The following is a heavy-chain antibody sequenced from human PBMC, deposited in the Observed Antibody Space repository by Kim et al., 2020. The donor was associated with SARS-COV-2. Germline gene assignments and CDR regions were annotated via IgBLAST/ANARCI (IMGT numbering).Heavy chain of an antibody. CDR1: GFTFSSYG. D-gene: IGHD2-21*02. V-gene: IGHV3-33*05. CDR3: ARGVVVTAKRGAFDI. J-gene: IGHJ3*02. CDR2: ISYDGSNK. Sequence: GGSLRLSCAASGFTFSSYGMHWVRQAPGKGLEWVAVISYDGSNKYYADSVKGRFTISRDNSKNTLYLQMNSLRAEDTAVYYCARGVVVTAKRGAFDIWGQGTMVTVSS.